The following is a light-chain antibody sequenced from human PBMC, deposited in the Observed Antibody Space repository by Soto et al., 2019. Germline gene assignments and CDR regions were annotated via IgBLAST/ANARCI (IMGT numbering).Light chain of an antibody. V-gene: IGKV3-20*01. CDR1: QSVSSNY. Sequence: EIVLTQTPGTLSLSPRERGSLPCRASQSVSSNYLAWFQQKPGQAPRLLSSYPSSRATGIPDRFSGSGSGTDFTLTISRLEPEDFAVYYCHQDGSSPRTFVQGTRLEIK. CDR3: HQDGSSPRT. CDR2: YPS. J-gene: IGKJ5*01.